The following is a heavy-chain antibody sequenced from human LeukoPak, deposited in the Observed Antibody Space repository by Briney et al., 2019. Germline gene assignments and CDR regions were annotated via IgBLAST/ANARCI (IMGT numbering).Heavy chain of an antibody. CDR3: ATDRPSPVVTANDAFDI. J-gene: IGHJ3*02. CDR2: ISAYNGNT. CDR1: GYTFTSYG. Sequence: GASVKVSCKASGYTFTSYGISWVRQAPGQGLEWMGWISAYNGNTNYAQKLQGRVTMTTDTSTSTAYMELRSLRSDDTAVYYCATDRPSPVVTANDAFDIWGQGTTVTVSS. V-gene: IGHV1-18*01. D-gene: IGHD2-21*02.